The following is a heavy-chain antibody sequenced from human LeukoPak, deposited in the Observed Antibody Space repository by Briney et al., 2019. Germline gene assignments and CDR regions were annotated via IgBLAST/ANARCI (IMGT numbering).Heavy chain of an antibody. V-gene: IGHV3-49*04. CDR1: GFTFGDYA. Sequence: GGSLRLSCTASGFTFGDYAMSWVRQAPGKGLEWVGLIRSKAYGGTTEYAASVKGRFTISRDDSKSIAYLQMNSLKTEDTAVYYCTRDRYDYVWGSYPLDYWGQGTLVTVSS. D-gene: IGHD3-16*02. CDR2: IRSKAYGGTT. J-gene: IGHJ4*02. CDR3: TRDRYDYVWGSYPLDY.